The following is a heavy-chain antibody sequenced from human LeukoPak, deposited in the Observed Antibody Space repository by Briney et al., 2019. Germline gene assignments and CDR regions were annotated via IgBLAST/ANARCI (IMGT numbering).Heavy chain of an antibody. CDR2: INSDGSST. CDR3: ARDRVIYADYLYYFDY. Sequence: GGSLRLSCAASGFTFSSYWINWVRQAPGKGLVWVSRINSDGSSTSYADSVKGRFTISRDNAKNTLYLQRSSLRAEDTAVYYCARDRVIYADYLYYFDYWGQGTLVTVSS. V-gene: IGHV3-74*01. J-gene: IGHJ4*02. CDR1: GFTFSSYW. D-gene: IGHD4-17*01.